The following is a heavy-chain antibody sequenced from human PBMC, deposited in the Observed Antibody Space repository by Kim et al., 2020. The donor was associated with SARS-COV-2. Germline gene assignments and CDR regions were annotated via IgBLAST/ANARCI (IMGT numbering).Heavy chain of an antibody. CDR3: AMTATYYDTEFDY. V-gene: IGHV4-39*01. Sequence: SETLSLTCSVSGASISSTPYYWAWIRQPPGKGLEWIGSVYYSGTTYYNPSLNSRVTISIDTSKNQFSLRLDSVTAADTAVYYCAMTATYYDTEFDYWGQGTLVTVSS. CDR2: VYYSGTT. CDR1: GASISSTPYY. D-gene: IGHD3-22*01. J-gene: IGHJ4*02.